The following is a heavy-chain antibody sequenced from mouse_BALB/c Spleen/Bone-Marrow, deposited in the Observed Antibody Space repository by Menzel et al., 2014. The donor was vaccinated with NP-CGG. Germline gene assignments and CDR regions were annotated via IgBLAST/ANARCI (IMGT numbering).Heavy chain of an antibody. Sequence: EVQLVESGGGLVKPGGSLKLPCAASGFTFSSYAMSWVRQTPVKRLEWVASISRGGTTYYPDSVKGRFTISRDNARNILYLQMSGLRSEDTAMYYCAGNYYGTFAYWGQGTLVTVSA. V-gene: IGHV5-6-5*01. D-gene: IGHD1-1*01. CDR3: AGNYYGTFAY. CDR2: ISRGGTT. CDR1: GFTFSSYA. J-gene: IGHJ3*01.